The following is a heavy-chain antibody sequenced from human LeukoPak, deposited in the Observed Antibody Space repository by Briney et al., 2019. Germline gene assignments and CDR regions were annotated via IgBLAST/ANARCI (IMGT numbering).Heavy chain of an antibody. V-gene: IGHV1-24*01. CDR3: ATGPPYYYYMDV. Sequence: ASVKVSCKVSGYTLTELSVHWVRQAPGKGLEWMGGFDPEGGETIYAQKFQGRVTMTEDTSTDTAYMELSSLRSEDTAVYYCATGPPYYYYMDVWGKGTTVTVSS. CDR2: FDPEGGET. J-gene: IGHJ6*03. CDR1: GYTLTELS.